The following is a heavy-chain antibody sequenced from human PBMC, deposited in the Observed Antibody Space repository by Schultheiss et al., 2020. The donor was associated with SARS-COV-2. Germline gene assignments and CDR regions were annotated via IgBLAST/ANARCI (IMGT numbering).Heavy chain of an antibody. CDR2: ISFDGSNK. CDR1: GFTFRSFG. J-gene: IGHJ1*01. V-gene: IGHV3-30*03. CDR3: ARVGRDCSHGVCYNAEYFQY. Sequence: GESLKISCAASGFTFRSFGMHWVRQAPGKGLEWVALISFDGSNKYYADSVKGRFTISRDNSKNTLYLQMNSLRAEDTAVYYCARVGRDCSHGVCYNAEYFQYWGQGTLVTVSS. D-gene: IGHD2-8*01.